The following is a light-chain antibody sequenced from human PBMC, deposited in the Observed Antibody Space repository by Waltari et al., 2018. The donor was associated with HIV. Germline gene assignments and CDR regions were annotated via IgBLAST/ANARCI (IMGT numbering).Light chain of an antibody. CDR2: AAS. J-gene: IGKJ4*01. Sequence: DIPMTQSPSSVSASVGDTVTITCRASQGISSWLAWYPQKPGKDPDLLIYAASNLQSGVPSRFSGSGSGTDFTLTISTRQPEDFETYFCQQAHSFPLTFGGGTKVEIK. V-gene: IGKV1-12*01. CDR1: QGISSW. CDR3: QQAHSFPLT.